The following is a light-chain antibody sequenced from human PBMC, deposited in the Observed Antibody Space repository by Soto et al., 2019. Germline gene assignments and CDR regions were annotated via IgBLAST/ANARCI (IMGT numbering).Light chain of an antibody. J-gene: IGKJ1*01. CDR2: GAT. V-gene: IGKV3-15*01. Sequence: EIVLTQSPGTLSLSPGDRATLSCRASQSLSVSYIAWYQQKPGQAPRLLIHGATTRATGIPARFSGSGSGTEFTLTISSLQSEDFAVYYCQQYNNWPRTFGQGTKVDIK. CDR3: QQYNNWPRT. CDR1: QSLSVS.